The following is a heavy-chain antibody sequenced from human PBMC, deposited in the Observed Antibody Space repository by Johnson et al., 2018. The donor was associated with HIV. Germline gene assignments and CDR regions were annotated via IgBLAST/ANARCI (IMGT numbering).Heavy chain of an antibody. V-gene: IGHV3-7*01. CDR2: IKQDGSEK. CDR1: GFTFSSYW. D-gene: IGHD6-13*01. J-gene: IGHJ3*02. Sequence: VHLVESGGGLVQPGGSLRLSCAASGFTFSSYWMSWVRQAPGNGLEWVANIKQDGSEKYYVDSVKGRFTISRQNAKNSLYLQMNSLRAGDTAVYYCARGFEVAAGWGAFDIWGQGTMVTVSS. CDR3: ARGFEVAAGWGAFDI.